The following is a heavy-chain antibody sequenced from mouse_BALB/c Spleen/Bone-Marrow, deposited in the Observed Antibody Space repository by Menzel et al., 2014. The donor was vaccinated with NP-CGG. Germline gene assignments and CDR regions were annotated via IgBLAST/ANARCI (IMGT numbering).Heavy chain of an antibody. D-gene: IGHD4-1*02. V-gene: IGHV1S81*02. Sequence: QVQLQHSGAELVKPGASVKLSCKAAGYTFTSNWMHWVKQRPGQGLEWIGETNPSNGRSNYNEEFKSKATLTVDKSSSTAYMQLSSLTSEDSAVYYCARSTGTAPYFYAMDYWGQGTSVTVSS. CDR1: GYTFTSNW. CDR3: ARSTGTAPYFYAMDY. CDR2: TNPSNGRS. J-gene: IGHJ4*01.